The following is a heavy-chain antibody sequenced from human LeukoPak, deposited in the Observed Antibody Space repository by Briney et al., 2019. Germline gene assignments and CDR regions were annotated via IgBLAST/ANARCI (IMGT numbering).Heavy chain of an antibody. CDR2: ISGSSGII. Sequence: GGSLRLSCAASGFTFNTYTMNWVRQAPGKGLEWVSYISGSSGIIDYADSVKGRFTISRDSSKNTLYLQMNSLRAEDTAVYYCARDSLGMSTLDSWGQGTLVTVSS. J-gene: IGHJ4*02. CDR3: ARDSLGMSTLDS. CDR1: GFTFNTYT. V-gene: IGHV3-48*01. D-gene: IGHD5/OR15-5a*01.